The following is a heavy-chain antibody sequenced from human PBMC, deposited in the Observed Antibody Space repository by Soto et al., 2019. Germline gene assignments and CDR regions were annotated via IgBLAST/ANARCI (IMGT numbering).Heavy chain of an antibody. Sequence: QVQLHQWGAGLLKPSETLSLTCAVFDESLSDYYYTWTRQPPGKGLEWIGEIHPSGSTHYNPSLTTRXXIXQXXSKKQFSLPLLSVTAADTAVYYCSRGIDAYKGGRTWGQGTLVTVSS. CDR2: IHPSGST. CDR3: SRGIDAYKGGRT. V-gene: IGHV4-34*01. CDR1: DESLSDYY. D-gene: IGHD1-1*01. J-gene: IGHJ5*02.